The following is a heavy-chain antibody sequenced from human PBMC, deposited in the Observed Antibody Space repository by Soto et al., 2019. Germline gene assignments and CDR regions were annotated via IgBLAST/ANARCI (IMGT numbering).Heavy chain of an antibody. CDR1: GFTFSRYW. CDR2: INSDGSSK. J-gene: IGHJ6*02. Sequence: GGSLRLSCAASGFTFSRYWMHWVRQAPGKGLVWVSRINSDGSSKSYADSVKGRFTISRDNAKNTLYLQMNSLRAEDTDVYYCASDRLGSDDFWSVGGMDVWGQGTTVTVSS. D-gene: IGHD3-3*01. V-gene: IGHV3-74*01. CDR3: ASDRLGSDDFWSVGGMDV.